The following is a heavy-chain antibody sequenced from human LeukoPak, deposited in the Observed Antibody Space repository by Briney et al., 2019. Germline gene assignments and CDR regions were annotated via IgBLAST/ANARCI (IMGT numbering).Heavy chain of an antibody. CDR1: GGSISSSRYY. Sequence: PSETLSLTCTVSGGSISSSRYYWGWIRQPPGKGLEWIVSMYYSGSTYYNPSLKSRVTISVDTSKNQFSLKLSSVTAADTAVYYCARDLMIVGYGVYWYFDLWGRGTLVTVSS. V-gene: IGHV4-39*07. CDR3: ARDLMIVGYGVYWYFDL. J-gene: IGHJ2*01. CDR2: MYYSGST. D-gene: IGHD2-21*01.